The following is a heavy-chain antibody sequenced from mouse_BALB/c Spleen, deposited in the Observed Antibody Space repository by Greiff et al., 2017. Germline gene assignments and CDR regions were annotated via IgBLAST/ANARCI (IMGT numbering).Heavy chain of an antibody. Sequence: VKLVESGPGLVAPSQSLSITCTVSGFSLTSYGVHWVRQPPGKGLEWLGVIWAGGSTNYNSALMSRLSISKDNSKSQVFLKMNSLQTDDTAMYYCARGYYRYDGYAMDYWGQGTSVTVSS. D-gene: IGHD2-14*01. J-gene: IGHJ4*01. CDR3: ARGYYRYDGYAMDY. V-gene: IGHV2-9*02. CDR1: GFSLTSYG. CDR2: IWAGGST.